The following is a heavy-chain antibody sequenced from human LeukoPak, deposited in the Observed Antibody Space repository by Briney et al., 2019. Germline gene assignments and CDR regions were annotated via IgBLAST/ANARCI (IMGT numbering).Heavy chain of an antibody. J-gene: IGHJ5*02. D-gene: IGHD3-9*01. V-gene: IGHV4-59*08. CDR3: ARHLILADYYNWFDP. CDR2: IYYTGST. CDR1: GGSVSSYY. Sequence: SETLSLICTVSGGSVSSYYWSWIRQPPGKGLEWIGYIYYTGSTKYNPSLKSRVTISVDTSMNQFSLNLSSVTAADTAVYYCARHLILADYYNWFDPWGQGTLVTVSS.